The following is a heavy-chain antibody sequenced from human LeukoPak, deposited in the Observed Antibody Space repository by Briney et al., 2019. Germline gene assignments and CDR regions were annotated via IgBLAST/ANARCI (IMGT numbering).Heavy chain of an antibody. CDR3: AKSWGYAANSLHIQH. V-gene: IGHV4-61*02. CDR2: IYITGST. CDR1: GDSIRSGSFH. D-gene: IGHD4-23*01. J-gene: IGHJ1*01. Sequence: PSQTLSLTCSVSGDSIRSGSFHWNWIRQPAGKGLEWIGRIYITGSTDYNPSLKSRVTMSVDTSNNQFSPKLTSVTAADAAVYYCAKSWGYAANSLHIQHWGQGARVTVSA.